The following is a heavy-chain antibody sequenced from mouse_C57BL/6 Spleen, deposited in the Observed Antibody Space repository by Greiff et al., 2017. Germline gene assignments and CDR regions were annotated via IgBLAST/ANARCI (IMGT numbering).Heavy chain of an antibody. CDR1: GFSLTSYG. CDR2: IWSVGST. J-gene: IGHJ1*03. CDR3: ARQDYGSSYWYFEV. D-gene: IGHD1-1*01. Sequence: QVQLQQSGPGLVAPSQRLSITCTVSGFSLTSYGVHWVRQPPGKGLEWLVVIWSVGSTTYNSALKSILSISKDNSKSQVFLKSNSRQTDDTAMYYGARQDYGSSYWYFEVWGTGTTVTVSS. V-gene: IGHV2-6*02.